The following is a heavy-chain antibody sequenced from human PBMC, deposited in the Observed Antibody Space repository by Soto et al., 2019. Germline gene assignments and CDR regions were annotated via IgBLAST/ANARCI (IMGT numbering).Heavy chain of an antibody. D-gene: IGHD3-22*01. V-gene: IGHV3-74*01. CDR3: ARGYYYDSSGTVADY. CDR1: GFTFSSYW. Sequence: GVSLRLSCAASGFTFSSYWMHWVRQAPGKGLVWVSRLNSDGSIPSRADSVKGRFTISRDNAKKMLYLQMNSLRAEDTAVYYCARGYYYDSSGTVADYWGQGTLVTVSS. CDR2: LNSDGSIP. J-gene: IGHJ4*02.